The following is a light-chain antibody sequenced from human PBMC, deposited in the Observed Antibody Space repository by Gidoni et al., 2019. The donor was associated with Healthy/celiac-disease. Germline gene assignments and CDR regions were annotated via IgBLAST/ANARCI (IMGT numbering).Light chain of an antibody. CDR2: GNS. V-gene: IGLV1-40*01. CDR3: QSYDSSLSGWGV. CDR1: SSNIGAGYD. Sequence: SVLTQPPLVPRAPAQTVTISCTGSSSNIGAGYDVHWYQQLPGPAPKLPIYGNSNRPAGVPDRFSGSKSGTSASLAITGLQAEDEADYYCQSYDSSLSGWGVFGGGTKLTVL. J-gene: IGLJ2*01.